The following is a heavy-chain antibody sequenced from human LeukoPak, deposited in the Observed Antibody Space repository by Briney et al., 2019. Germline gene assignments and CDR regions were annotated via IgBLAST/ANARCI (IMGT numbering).Heavy chain of an antibody. J-gene: IGHJ4*02. CDR2: ISDSGGTV. V-gene: IGHV3-23*01. D-gene: IGHD1-26*01. CDR1: GFTFSSYA. CDR3: AKKLSGSYKGFDY. Sequence: GGSLRLSCAASGFTFSSYAMSWVRQAPGKGLEWVSGISDSGGTVYYADSVKGRFTISRDNSKNLLYLQMNSQRAEDTAVYYCAKKLSGSYKGFDYWRQGTLVTVSS.